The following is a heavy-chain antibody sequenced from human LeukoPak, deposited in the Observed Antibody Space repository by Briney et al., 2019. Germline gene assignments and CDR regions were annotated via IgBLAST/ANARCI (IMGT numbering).Heavy chain of an antibody. J-gene: IGHJ5*02. V-gene: IGHV3-30*04. CDR2: ISSDGTNK. D-gene: IGHD3-10*01. CDR1: RFTFRNYA. Sequence: GGSLRLSCAASRFTFRNYAMHWVRQAPGKGLEWVAVISSDGTNKDYTDSVKGRFSISRDNSKNTLYLQMNRLRADDTAVYYCARDRSQEFDPWGQGTLVTVSS. CDR3: ARDRSQEFDP.